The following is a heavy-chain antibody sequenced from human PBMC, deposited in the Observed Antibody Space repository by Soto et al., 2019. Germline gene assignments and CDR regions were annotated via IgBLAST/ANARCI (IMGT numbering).Heavy chain of an antibody. D-gene: IGHD2-2*01. J-gene: IGHJ6*02. CDR3: ARDSGHCSRTSCFFPSDYGMDV. CDR2: MNPNNGNP. Sequence: ASVKVSCRAAACTFTSYDINWVRQATGQDFEWMGWMNPNNGNPAYAQKFQGRVTMTRDTSKSTAFMELSSLTAEDTAVYYCARDSGHCSRTSCFFPSDYGMDVWGQGTTVTVSS. CDR1: ACTFTSYD. V-gene: IGHV1-8*01.